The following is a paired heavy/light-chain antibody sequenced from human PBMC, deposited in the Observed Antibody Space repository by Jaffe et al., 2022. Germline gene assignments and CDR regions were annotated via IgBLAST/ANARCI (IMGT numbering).Heavy chain of an antibody. D-gene: IGHD3-9*01. J-gene: IGHJ4*02. CDR1: GGFISSSNW. CDR3: ARARYDISTGYRWYYFDF. CDR2: IYHSGST. V-gene: IGHV4-4*02. Sequence: QVQLQESGPGLVKPSGTLSLTCAVSGGFISSSNWWSWIRQPPGKGLEWIGEIYHSGSTNYNPSLRSRVTISVDKSKNQFSLKLSSVTAADTAVYYCARARYDISTGYRWYYFDFWGQGTLVTVSS.
Light chain of an antibody. CDR2: AAS. Sequence: DIQMTQSPSSLSASVGDRVTITCRASQSISNYLNWYQQKPGKAPRLLIYAASSLHSGVPSRFSGSGSGTDFTLTISSLQPEDFATYYCQQSYSWPRTFGQGTKLEI. V-gene: IGKV1-39*01. J-gene: IGKJ2*01. CDR3: QQSYSWPRT. CDR1: QSISNY.